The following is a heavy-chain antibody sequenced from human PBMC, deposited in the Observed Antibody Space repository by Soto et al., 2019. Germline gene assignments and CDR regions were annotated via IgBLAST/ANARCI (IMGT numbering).Heavy chain of an antibody. J-gene: IGHJ4*02. D-gene: IGHD1-1*01. CDR3: TRVRQLGLDY. CDR2: ISSGSSTI. CDR1: GFTFSSYS. V-gene: IGHV3-48*02. Sequence: EVQLVDSGGGLVQPGGSLRLSCAASGFTFSSYSMIWVRQAPGKGLEWVSYISSGSSTIYYADSVKGRFTVSRDNAKNSLYLQINSLRDEDTAVYYCTRVRQLGLDYWGQGTLVTVSS.